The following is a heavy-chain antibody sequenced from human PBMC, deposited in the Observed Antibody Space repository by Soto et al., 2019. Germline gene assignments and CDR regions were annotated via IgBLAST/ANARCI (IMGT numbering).Heavy chain of an antibody. CDR2: ISNTGYST. CDR3: AKDPDYYDPSGPLYFDY. Sequence: GGSLRLSCAASGFTFGSYAMNWVRQAPGKGLEWVSAISNTGYSTYYADSVKGRFTISRDNAQNTLYLQMNSLRAEDTAVYYCAKDPDYYDPSGPLYFDYWGQGTLVTVSS. D-gene: IGHD3-22*01. CDR1: GFTFGSYA. J-gene: IGHJ4*02. V-gene: IGHV3-23*01.